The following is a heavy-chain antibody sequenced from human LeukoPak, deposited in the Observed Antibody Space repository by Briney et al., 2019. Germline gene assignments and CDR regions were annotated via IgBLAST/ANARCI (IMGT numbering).Heavy chain of an antibody. J-gene: IGHJ4*02. CDR1: GFTFNSYA. CDR3: GKTTVGYSSGRYPGWPVDY. V-gene: IGHV3-23*01. Sequence: GGSLRLSRAASGFTFNSYAMYWVRQAPGKGLEWISGIFGSGGSPHYADSVKGRFTISRDNSQEIVYLQLDSLRVEDTALYYCGKTTVGYSSGRYPGWPVDYWGQGALVTVSS. CDR2: IFGSGGSP. D-gene: IGHD2-15*01.